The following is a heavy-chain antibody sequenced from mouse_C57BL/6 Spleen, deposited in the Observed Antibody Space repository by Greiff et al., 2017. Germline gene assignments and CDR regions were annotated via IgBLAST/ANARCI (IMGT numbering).Heavy chain of an antibody. CDR2: INPSTGGT. Sequence: VQLQQSGPELVKPGASVKISCKASGYSFTGYYMNWVKQSPEKSLEWIGEINPSTGGTTYNQKFKAKAKLPVDKSSSTAYMQLKSLTSEDSAVYYCATYYDYGGYFDVWGTGTTVTVSS. CDR3: ATYYDYGGYFDV. D-gene: IGHD2-4*01. J-gene: IGHJ1*03. CDR1: GYSFTGYY. V-gene: IGHV1-42*01.